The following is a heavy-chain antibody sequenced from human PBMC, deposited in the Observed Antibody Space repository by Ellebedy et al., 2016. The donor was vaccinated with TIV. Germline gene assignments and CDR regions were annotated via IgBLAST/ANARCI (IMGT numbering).Heavy chain of an antibody. Sequence: SETLSLTXTVSGRSISSGDSYWSWLRQPPGKGLEWIGYIYYSGSTYYNPSLKSRVTISVDTSKNQFSLKLSSVTAADTAVYYCARGLLGVVPAATYFDYWGQGTLVTVSS. V-gene: IGHV4-30-4*01. CDR1: GRSISSGDSY. D-gene: IGHD2-2*01. CDR3: ARGLLGVVPAATYFDY. J-gene: IGHJ4*02. CDR2: IYYSGST.